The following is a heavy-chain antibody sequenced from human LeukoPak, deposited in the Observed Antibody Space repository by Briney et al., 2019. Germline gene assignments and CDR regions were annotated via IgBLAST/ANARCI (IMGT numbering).Heavy chain of an antibody. CDR1: GYTFTSYG. V-gene: IGHV1-18*01. Sequence: ASVKVSRKASGYTFTSYGISWVRQAPGQGLEWMGWISTYNGNTNYAQKVQGRVTMTTDTSTSTAYMELRSLRSDDTAVYYCARDRPDIVATTYYFDYWGQGTLVTVSS. CDR2: ISTYNGNT. CDR3: ARDRPDIVATTYYFDY. D-gene: IGHD5-12*01. J-gene: IGHJ4*02.